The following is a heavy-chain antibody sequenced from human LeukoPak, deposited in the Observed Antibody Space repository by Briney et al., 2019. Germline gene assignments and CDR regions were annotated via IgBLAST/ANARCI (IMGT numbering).Heavy chain of an antibody. CDR2: TYYRYKWYN. D-gene: IGHD6-13*01. J-gene: IGHJ5*02. CDR3: ARGAAAEFDP. V-gene: IGHV6-1*01. Sequence: SQTLSLTCAISGDSFSSNSAAWNRIRQSPSRGLEWLGRTYYRYKWYNDYAVSVKSRITINPDTSKNQFSLQLNSVTPEDTAVYYCARGAAAEFDPWGQGTLVTVSS. CDR1: GDSFSSNSAA.